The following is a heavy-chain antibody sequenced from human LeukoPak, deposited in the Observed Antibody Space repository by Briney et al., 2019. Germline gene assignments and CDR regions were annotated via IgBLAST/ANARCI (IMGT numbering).Heavy chain of an antibody. J-gene: IGHJ5*02. CDR1: GGSISPYY. CDR2: IYYTGST. Sequence: PSETLSLTCTVSGGSISPYYWSWIRQPPGKGLEWIAYIYYTGSTNYNPSLRSRVTISVDTSKNQFPLKLSSVTAADTAVYYCARRVYGDYGNWFDPWGQGTLVTVSS. D-gene: IGHD4-17*01. CDR3: ARRVYGDYGNWFDP. V-gene: IGHV4-59*08.